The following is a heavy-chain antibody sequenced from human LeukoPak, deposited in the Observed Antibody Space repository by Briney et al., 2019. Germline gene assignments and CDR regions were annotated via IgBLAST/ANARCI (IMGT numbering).Heavy chain of an antibody. J-gene: IGHJ4*02. CDR3: ARGGVAPSGGPFFDY. CDR1: GDSFRSHY. D-gene: IGHD3-10*01. CDR2: MFYSGST. Sequence: PSETLSLTCTVSGDSFRSHYWSWIRQPPGKALEWIGYMFYSGSTNYNPSLKSRVTISVDTSKNQFSLKLNSVTAADTAMYYWARGGVAPSGGPFFDYWGQGTLVTVSS. V-gene: IGHV4-59*11.